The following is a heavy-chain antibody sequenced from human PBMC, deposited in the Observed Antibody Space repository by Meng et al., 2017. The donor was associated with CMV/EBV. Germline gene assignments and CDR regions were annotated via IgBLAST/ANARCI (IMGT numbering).Heavy chain of an antibody. J-gene: IGHJ5*02. CDR3: AKSAYYDFWSSNWFDP. CDR2: ISGSGGST. Sequence: GESLKISCAASGFTFSSYAMSWVRQAPGKGLEWVSAISGSGGSTYYADSVKGRFTISRDNSKNTLYLQMNSLRAEDKAVYYCAKSAYYDFWSSNWFDPWGQGTLVTVSS. V-gene: IGHV3-23*01. CDR1: GFTFSSYA. D-gene: IGHD3-3*01.